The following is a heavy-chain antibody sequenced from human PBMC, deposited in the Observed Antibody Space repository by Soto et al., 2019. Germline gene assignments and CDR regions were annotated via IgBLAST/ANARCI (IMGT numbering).Heavy chain of an antibody. CDR2: GFSSGST. Sequence: SETLSLTCTVSCGSINTYYWTWIRQPSWKGLEWVGRGFSSGSTSHNPSLNGRVTMSVEMSKSQFSLRLSSVTAADTAVYYCARVPQRGFSLYSGIMDFWGRGSTVTVSS. CDR1: CGSINTYY. J-gene: IGHJ6*02. V-gene: IGHV4-4*07. D-gene: IGHD5-18*01. CDR3: ARVPQRGFSLYSGIMDF.